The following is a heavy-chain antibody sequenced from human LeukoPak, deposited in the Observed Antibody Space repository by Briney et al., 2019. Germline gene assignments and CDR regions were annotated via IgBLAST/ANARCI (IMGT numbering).Heavy chain of an antibody. CDR2: FYHTGST. CDR3: AGGNHHTTGPYYFDY. Sequence: SETLSLTCTVSGGTIRTLYWSWIRQTPGKGLEWIGYFYHTGSTNYNPSLKSRVIMSLDTSESQFSLKLSSVTAVDTAVYYCAGGNHHTTGPYYFDYWGQGTLVTVSS. CDR1: GGTIRTLY. D-gene: IGHD2/OR15-2a*01. J-gene: IGHJ4*02. V-gene: IGHV4-59*11.